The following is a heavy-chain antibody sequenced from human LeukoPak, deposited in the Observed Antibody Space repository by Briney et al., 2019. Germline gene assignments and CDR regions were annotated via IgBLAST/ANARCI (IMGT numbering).Heavy chain of an antibody. CDR2: LIPIFGTA. CDR1: GGTFSSCA. CDR3: AREGSSGRTYYFDY. V-gene: IGHV1-69*05. Sequence: GASVKLCCNSSGGTFSSCAISWVRQARAQGLEWMGGLIPIFGTAKYAQKFQGRVTITTDESTSTAYMGLSNLRSEDTAVYYCAREGSSGRTYYFDYWGEGTLVTVSS. D-gene: IGHD6-13*01. J-gene: IGHJ4*02.